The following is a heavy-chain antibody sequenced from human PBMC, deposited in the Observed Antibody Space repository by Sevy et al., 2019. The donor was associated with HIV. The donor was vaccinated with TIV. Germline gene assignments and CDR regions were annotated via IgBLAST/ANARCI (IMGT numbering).Heavy chain of an antibody. V-gene: IGHV3-33*01. Sequence: GGSLRLSCAASGFTFTSYGMHWVRQAPGKGLQWVAVIWYDGSIKYYTESVRGRFTISRDNSKNTLDLQMNSLRVEDTARYYCARAEGVGNYYYSGMDVGGQGTMVTFSS. CDR1: GFTFTSYG. CDR3: ARAEGVGNYYYSGMDV. CDR2: IWYDGSIK. J-gene: IGHJ6*02.